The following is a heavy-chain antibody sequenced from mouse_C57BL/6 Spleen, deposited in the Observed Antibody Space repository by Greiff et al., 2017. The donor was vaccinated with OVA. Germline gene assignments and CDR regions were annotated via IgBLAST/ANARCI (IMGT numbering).Heavy chain of an antibody. CDR2: IDPSDSYT. CDR3: ARSDGYWWYFDV. D-gene: IGHD2-3*01. J-gene: IGHJ1*03. CDR1: GYTFTSYW. V-gene: IGHV1-69*01. Sequence: VQLQQSGAELVMPGASVKLSCKASGYTFTSYWMHWVKQRPGQGLEWIGEIDPSDSYTNYNQKFKGKSTLTVDKSSSTAYMQLSSLTSEDSAVYYCARSDGYWWYFDVWGTGTTVTVSS.